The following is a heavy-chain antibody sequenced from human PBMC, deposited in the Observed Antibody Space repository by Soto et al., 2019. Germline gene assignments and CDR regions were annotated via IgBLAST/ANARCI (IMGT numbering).Heavy chain of an antibody. CDR3: AKDRYGSSSRGSFDY. CDR2: ISGSGGST. Sequence: GGSLRLSCAASGFTFSSFAMSWVRQAPGKGLEWVSGISGSGGSTYYADSVKGRFTLSRDNSKNTLYLQMNSLRAEDTAVYYCAKDRYGSSSRGSFDYWGQGTLVTVSS. J-gene: IGHJ4*02. D-gene: IGHD6-6*01. CDR1: GFTFSSFA. V-gene: IGHV3-23*01.